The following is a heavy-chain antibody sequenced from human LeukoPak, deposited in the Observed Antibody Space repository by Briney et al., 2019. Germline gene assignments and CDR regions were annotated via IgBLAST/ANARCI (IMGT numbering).Heavy chain of an antibody. J-gene: IGHJ5*02. CDR3: AKGARGDTVTSIVGLNWFDP. CDR2: ISYDGSHK. D-gene: IGHD4-17*01. V-gene: IGHV3-30*18. Sequence: GGSLRLSCAASGITFRSYGMHWVRQAPGKGLEWVAVISYDGSHKYYADSVEGRFSISRDNSKNTLYLQMNSLRADDTAVYYCAKGARGDTVTSIVGLNWFDPWGQGTLVTVSS. CDR1: GITFRSYG.